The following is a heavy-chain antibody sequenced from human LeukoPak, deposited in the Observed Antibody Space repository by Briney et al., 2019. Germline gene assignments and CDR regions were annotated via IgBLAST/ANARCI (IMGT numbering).Heavy chain of an antibody. J-gene: IGHJ4*02. V-gene: IGHV1-69*05. CDR3: ARDEEWFGELLYSLDY. Sequence: GASVKVSCKASGGTFISYAISWVRQAPGQGLEWMGGIIPIFGTANYAQKLQGRVTMTTDTSTSTAYMELRSLRSDDTAVYYCARDEEWFGELLYSLDYWGQGTLVTVSS. D-gene: IGHD3-10*01. CDR2: IIPIFGTA. CDR1: GGTFISYA.